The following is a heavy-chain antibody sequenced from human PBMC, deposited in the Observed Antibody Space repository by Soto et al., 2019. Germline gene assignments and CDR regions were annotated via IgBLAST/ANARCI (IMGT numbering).Heavy chain of an antibody. D-gene: IGHD2-21*02. V-gene: IGHV1-69*13. J-gene: IGHJ4*02. Sequence: ASVKVSCKASGGTFSSYAISWVRQAPGQGLEWMGGIIPIFGTANYAQKFQGRVTITADESTSTAYMELSSLRSEDTAVYYCARRSCGGDCYYQGYYFDYWGQGTLVTVSS. CDR1: GGTFSSYA. CDR2: IIPIFGTA. CDR3: ARRSCGGDCYYQGYYFDY.